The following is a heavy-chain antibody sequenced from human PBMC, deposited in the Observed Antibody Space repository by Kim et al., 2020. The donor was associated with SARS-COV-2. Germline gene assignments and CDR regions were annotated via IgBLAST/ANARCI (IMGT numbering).Heavy chain of an antibody. J-gene: IGHJ3*02. V-gene: IGHV3-15*01. CDR2: GETT. CDR3: TFLIDAFDI. Sequence: GETTDYASPVKGRLTISRDDSKTTLYLQMRSLKTAETAVYYCTFLIDAFDIWGQGTVVTVSS.